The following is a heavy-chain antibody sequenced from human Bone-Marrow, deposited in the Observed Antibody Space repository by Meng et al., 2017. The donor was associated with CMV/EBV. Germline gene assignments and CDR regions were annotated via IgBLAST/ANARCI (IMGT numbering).Heavy chain of an antibody. J-gene: IGHJ4*02. CDR3: ARGRRRIVGATD. Sequence: SETLSLTCAVYGGSFSGYYWSWIRQPPGKGLEWIGEINHSGSTNYNPSLKSRVTISVDTSKNQFSLKLSSVTAADTAVYYCARGRRRIVGATDWGPGNLVTVSS. CDR2: INHSGST. CDR1: GGSFSGYY. V-gene: IGHV4-34*01. D-gene: IGHD1-26*01.